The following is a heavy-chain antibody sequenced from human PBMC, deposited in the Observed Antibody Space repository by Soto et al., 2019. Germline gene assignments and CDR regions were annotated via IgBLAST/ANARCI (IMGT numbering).Heavy chain of an antibody. V-gene: IGHV3-53*01. D-gene: IGHD1-26*01. Sequence: GGSLRLSCALSGFSVSSNYLSWVRQAPGKGLEWVSVHYSGGSTYYADSVQGRFTISRDKSNNTLYLQMRRVRAEDTAVYFCARHRHPRGTVGATSPLDPWGQGTQGTGS. CDR2: HYSGGST. CDR3: ARHRHPRGTVGATSPLDP. J-gene: IGHJ5*02. CDR1: GFSVSSNY.